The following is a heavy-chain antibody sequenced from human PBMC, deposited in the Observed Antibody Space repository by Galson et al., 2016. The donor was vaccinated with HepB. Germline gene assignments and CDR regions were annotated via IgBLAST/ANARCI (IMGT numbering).Heavy chain of an antibody. CDR3: ARYGFWGSYRLIRDAFDI. CDR2: IYYTGST. J-gene: IGHJ3*02. Sequence: LRLSCAASGFTVSDYYMTWVRQAPGKGLEWIGSIYYTGSTYYNPSLKSRVTISTATSKNQFSLKLSSVTAADTAVYYCARYGFWGSYRLIRDAFDIWGQGTMVTVSS. CDR1: GFTVSDYY. D-gene: IGHD3-16*02. V-gene: IGHV4-38-2*01.